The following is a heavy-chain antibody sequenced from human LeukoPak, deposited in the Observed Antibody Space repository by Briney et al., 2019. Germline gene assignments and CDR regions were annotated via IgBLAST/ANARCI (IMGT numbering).Heavy chain of an antibody. CDR3: AREEQAGWLQLSHDAFDI. Sequence: ASVKVSCKASGYTFTGYYMHWVRQAPGQGLEWMGWINPNCGGTNYAQKFQGRVTMTRDTSISTAYMELSRLRSDDTAVYYCAREEQAGWLQLSHDAFDIWGQGTMVTVSS. V-gene: IGHV1-2*02. J-gene: IGHJ3*02. CDR2: INPNCGGT. D-gene: IGHD5-24*01. CDR1: GYTFTGYY.